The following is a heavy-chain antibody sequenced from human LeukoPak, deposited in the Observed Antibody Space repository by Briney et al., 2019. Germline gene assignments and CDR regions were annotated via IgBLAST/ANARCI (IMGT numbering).Heavy chain of an antibody. CDR2: IIPIFDTT. J-gene: IGHJ4*02. CDR1: GYTFTGYY. CDR3: ARGARTFYYDISGYSLDGG. Sequence: GASVKVSCKASGYTFTGYYMHWVRQAPGQGLEWMGGIIPIFDTTNYAQKFQGRVTITADESTSTVYMELSSLRSEDTAIYYCARGARTFYYDISGYSLDGGWGQGTLVTVSS. D-gene: IGHD3-22*01. V-gene: IGHV1-69*13.